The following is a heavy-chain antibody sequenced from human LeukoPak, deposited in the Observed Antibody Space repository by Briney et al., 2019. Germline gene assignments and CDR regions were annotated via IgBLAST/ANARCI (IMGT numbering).Heavy chain of an antibody. Sequence: ASVKVSCKASGYTFTGYYMHWVRQAPGQGLEWMGIINPSGGSTSYAQKFQGRVTMTRDMSTSTVYMELSSLRSEDTAVYYCARVYSSGYSPYWYFDLWGRGTLVTVSS. CDR2: INPSGGST. D-gene: IGHD3-22*01. J-gene: IGHJ2*01. V-gene: IGHV1-46*01. CDR1: GYTFTGYY. CDR3: ARVYSSGYSPYWYFDL.